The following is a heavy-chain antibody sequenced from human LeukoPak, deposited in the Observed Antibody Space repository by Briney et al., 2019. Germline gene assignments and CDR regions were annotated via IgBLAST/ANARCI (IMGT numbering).Heavy chain of an antibody. J-gene: IGHJ5*02. V-gene: IGHV1-8*01. Sequence: ASVKVFCKTSGYPFTTWEINWVRQAAGQGLEWMGWVHPNSGNTAYAQKSQGRVTMTRDTSISTAYMELSGLRFDDTAVYFCARGPRNDPWGQGTLVTVSS. CDR3: ARGPRNDP. CDR1: GYPFTTWE. CDR2: VHPNSGNT. D-gene: IGHD1-14*01.